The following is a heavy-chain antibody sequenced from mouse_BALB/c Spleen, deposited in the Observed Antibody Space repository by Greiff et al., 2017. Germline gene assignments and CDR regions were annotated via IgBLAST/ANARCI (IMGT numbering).Heavy chain of an antibody. D-gene: IGHD3-1*01. J-gene: IGHJ4*01. CDR2: IWSGGST. CDR3: ARNRGDVWAMDY. Sequence: VKLMESGPGLVQPSQSLSITCTVSGFSLTSYGVHWVRQSPGKGLEWLGVIWSGGSTDYNAAFISRLSISKDNSKSQVFFKMNSLQANDTAIYYCARNRGDVWAMDYWGQGTSVTVSS. CDR1: GFSLTSYG. V-gene: IGHV2-2*02.